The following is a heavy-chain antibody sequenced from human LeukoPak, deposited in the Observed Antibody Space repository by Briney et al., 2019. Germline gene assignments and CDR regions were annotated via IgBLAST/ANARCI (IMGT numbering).Heavy chain of an antibody. CDR1: GFTFSSVS. D-gene: IGHD3-3*01. CDR3: ARARSGNYFDY. Sequence: TGGSLRLSCAASGFTFSSVSMSWVRQAPGKGLEWISYTSSSSSTIYYADSVKGRFTISRDNAKNSVYLQMNSLRAEDTALYSCARARSGNYFDYWGQGTLVTVSS. CDR2: TSSSSSTI. V-gene: IGHV3-48*01. J-gene: IGHJ4*02.